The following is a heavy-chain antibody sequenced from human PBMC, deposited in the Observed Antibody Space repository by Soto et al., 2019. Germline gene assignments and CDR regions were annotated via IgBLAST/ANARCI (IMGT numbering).Heavy chain of an antibody. V-gene: IGHV4-39*07. J-gene: IGHJ6*02. CDR3: ARRASSSVTTPYGMDV. CDR1: GVSISSSSYY. CDR2: IYYSGST. D-gene: IGHD6-6*01. Sequence: SETLSLTCTVSGVSISSSSYYWGWIRQPPGKGLEWIGSIYYSGSTYYNPSLKSRVTISVDTSKNQFSLKASDTAMYYCARRASSSVTTPYGMDVWGQGTTVTVSS.